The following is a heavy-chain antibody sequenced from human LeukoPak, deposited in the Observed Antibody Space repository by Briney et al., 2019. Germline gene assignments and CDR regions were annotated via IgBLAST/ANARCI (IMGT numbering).Heavy chain of an antibody. CDR2: INPSSGSR. Sequence: ASVKVSCKASGYTFTSYYMHWVRQAPGQGLEWMGIINPSSGSRNYPPKFQDKITLTRDTSANTAYMQLNSLTSDDTAVYYCARVENADGLDYWGQGTLVTVSS. CDR1: GYTFTSYY. D-gene: IGHD5-24*01. V-gene: IGHV1-46*01. CDR3: ARVENADGLDY. J-gene: IGHJ4*02.